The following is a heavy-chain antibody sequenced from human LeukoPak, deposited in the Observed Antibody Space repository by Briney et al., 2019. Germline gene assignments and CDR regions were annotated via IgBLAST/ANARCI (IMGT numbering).Heavy chain of an antibody. J-gene: IGHJ5*02. CDR2: IWYDGSNK. Sequence: LSLTCTVSGGSISSDYWSWLRQAPGKGLEWVAVIWYDGSNKYYADSVKGRFTISRDNSKNTLYLQMNSLRAEDTAVYYCARDRKSTVTYPWGQGTLVTVSS. V-gene: IGHV3-33*08. CDR3: ARDRKSTVTYP. D-gene: IGHD4-17*01. CDR1: GGSISSDY.